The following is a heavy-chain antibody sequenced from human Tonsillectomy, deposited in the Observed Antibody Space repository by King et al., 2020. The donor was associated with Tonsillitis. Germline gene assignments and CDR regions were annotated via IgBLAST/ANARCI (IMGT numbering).Heavy chain of an antibody. CDR3: ARAAVAGTVT. CDR1: GYTFTGYF. D-gene: IGHD6-19*01. V-gene: IGHV1-2*06. J-gene: IGHJ1*01. CDR2: INPNSGDT. Sequence: VQLVESGSEVKKPGASVKVSCKASGYTFTGYFMHWVRQAPGQGLEWMGRINPNSGDTNYAQKFQGRVTMTRDTSVSTAYMELSRLRSDDTAVYFCARAAVAGTVTWGQGTLVTVSS.